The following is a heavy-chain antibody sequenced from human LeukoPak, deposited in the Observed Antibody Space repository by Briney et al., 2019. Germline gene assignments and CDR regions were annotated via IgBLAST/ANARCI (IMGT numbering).Heavy chain of an antibody. Sequence: SVKVSCKASGGTFSSYAISWVRQAPGQGLEWMGRIIPIFGIANYAQKFQGRVTITADESTSTAYMELSSLRSEDTAVYYCAREGVWGNSYFDYWGQGTLVTVSS. CDR3: AREGVWGNSYFDY. CDR2: IIPIFGIA. J-gene: IGHJ4*02. V-gene: IGHV1-69*13. D-gene: IGHD4-23*01. CDR1: GGTFSSYA.